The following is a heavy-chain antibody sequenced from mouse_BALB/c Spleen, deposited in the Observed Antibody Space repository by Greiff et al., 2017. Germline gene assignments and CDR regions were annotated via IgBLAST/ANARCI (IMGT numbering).Heavy chain of an antibody. D-gene: IGHD2-4*01. CDR3: TRSIMITVPFAY. Sequence: VQLQQSGTVLARPGASVKMSCKASGYTFTSYWMHWVKQRPGQGLEWIGAIYPGNSDTSYNQKFKGKAKLTAVTSTSTAYMELSSLTNEDSAVYYCTRSIMITVPFAYWGQGTLVTVSA. J-gene: IGHJ3*01. V-gene: IGHV1-5*01. CDR2: IYPGNSDT. CDR1: GYTFTSYW.